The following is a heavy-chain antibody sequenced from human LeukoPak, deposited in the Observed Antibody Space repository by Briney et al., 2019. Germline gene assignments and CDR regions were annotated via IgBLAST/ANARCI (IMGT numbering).Heavy chain of an antibody. CDR2: IYDDDRT. V-gene: IGHV3-53*05. D-gene: IGHD5-18*01. J-gene: IGHJ4*02. CDR3: TRDRAGTQRWVEFGL. Sequence: GGSLRLTCTASGFTVSGTLMDWVRQAPGKGLEWVSVIYDDDRTVYTDSVKGRFTISRDNSKNIVYLQMNSLRPEDSAVYYCTRDRAGTQRWVEFGLWGPGNLVNVSS. CDR1: GFTVSGTL.